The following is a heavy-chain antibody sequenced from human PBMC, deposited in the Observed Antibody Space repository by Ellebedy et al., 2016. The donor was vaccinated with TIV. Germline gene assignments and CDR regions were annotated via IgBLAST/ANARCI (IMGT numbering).Heavy chain of an antibody. D-gene: IGHD3-22*01. CDR2: ISAYNGST. J-gene: IGHJ4*02. Sequence: ASVKVSXXASGYTFTSYGISWVRQAPGQGLEWMGWISAYNGSTSYAQKFQGRVTMTRDTSTSTVYMELSSLRSEDTAVYYCARADPPSNYYDSSGYRGIWGQGTLVTVSS. CDR1: GYTFTSYG. V-gene: IGHV1-18*01. CDR3: ARADPPSNYYDSSGYRGI.